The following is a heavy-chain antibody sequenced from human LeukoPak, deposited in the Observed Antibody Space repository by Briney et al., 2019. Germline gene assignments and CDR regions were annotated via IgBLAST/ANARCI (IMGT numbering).Heavy chain of an antibody. J-gene: IGHJ4*02. Sequence: SVKVSCKASGGTFSSYTISWVRQAPGQGLEWMGRIIPILGIANYAQKFQGRVTITADKSTSTAYMELSSLRSEDTAVYCCASDFWSGYYTDYYFDYWGQGTLVTVSS. CDR3: ASDFWSGYYTDYYFDY. V-gene: IGHV1-69*02. CDR2: IIPILGIA. D-gene: IGHD3-3*01. CDR1: GGTFSSYT.